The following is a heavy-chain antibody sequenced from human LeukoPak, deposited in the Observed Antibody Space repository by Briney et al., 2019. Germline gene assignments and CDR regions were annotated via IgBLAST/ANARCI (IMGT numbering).Heavy chain of an antibody. CDR3: AKVFPLRGYFDY. J-gene: IGHJ4*02. CDR1: GFTFSSYA. Sequence: PGGSLRLSCAASGFTFSSYAMSWVRQAPGKGLEWVSAISGSGGSTYYADSVKGRFTISRDNSKNTLYLQMNSQRAEDTTVYYCAKVFPLRGYFDYWGQGTLVTVSS. CDR2: ISGSGGST. V-gene: IGHV3-23*01.